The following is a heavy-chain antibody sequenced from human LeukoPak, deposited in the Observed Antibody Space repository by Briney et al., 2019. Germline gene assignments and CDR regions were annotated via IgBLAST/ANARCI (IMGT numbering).Heavy chain of an antibody. Sequence: GGSLRLSCAASGFTLSNSWIHWVRQAPGEGLVWVSRINSDGSTTTYADSVKGRFTISRDNARNTLYLQMNSLRAEDTAVYYCARAARADCTSPTCHSWLAPWGQGTQVTVSS. D-gene: IGHD2/OR15-2a*01. CDR3: ARAARADCTSPTCHSWLAP. J-gene: IGHJ5*02. V-gene: IGHV3-74*01. CDR1: GFTLSNSW. CDR2: INSDGSTT.